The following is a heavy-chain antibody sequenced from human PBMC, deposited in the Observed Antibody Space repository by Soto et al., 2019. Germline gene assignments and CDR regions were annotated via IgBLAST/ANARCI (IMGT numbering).Heavy chain of an antibody. CDR3: ARVPFKYYYDSSGYYDY. CDR2: INHSGST. Sequence: SETLSLTCAVYGGSFSGYYWSWIRQPPGKGLERIGEINHSGSTNYNPSLKSRVTISVDTSKNQFSLKLSSVTAADTAVYYCARVPFKYYYDSSGYYDYWGQGTLVTVSS. V-gene: IGHV4-34*01. D-gene: IGHD3-22*01. J-gene: IGHJ4*02. CDR1: GGSFSGYY.